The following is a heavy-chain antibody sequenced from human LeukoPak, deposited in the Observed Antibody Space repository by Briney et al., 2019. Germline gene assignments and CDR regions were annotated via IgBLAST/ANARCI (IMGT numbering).Heavy chain of an antibody. CDR3: ARDSSIFGVF. CDR2: IKHDGSEK. Sequence: GGSLRLSCAASGFTFSSYWLSWVRQAPGKGLEWVANIKHDGSEKYYMDSVKGRFTISRDNAKNSLYLQMNRLRVEDPAVYYCARDSSIFGVFWGQGTLVTVSS. D-gene: IGHD3-3*01. J-gene: IGHJ4*02. CDR1: GFTFSSYW. V-gene: IGHV3-7*01.